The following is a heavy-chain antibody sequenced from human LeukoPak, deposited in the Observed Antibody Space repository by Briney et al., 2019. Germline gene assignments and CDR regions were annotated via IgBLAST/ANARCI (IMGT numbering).Heavy chain of an antibody. V-gene: IGHV3-7*01. CDR3: ARDAQFFDWLLAFDY. CDR2: IKQDGSEQ. D-gene: IGHD3/OR15-3a*01. J-gene: IGHJ4*02. Sequence: GGSLRLSCAASGFTFSRYWMNWVRQAPGKGLEWVAHIKQDGSEQFYDDSVRGRFTISRDNAKNSLYLQMDNLRVEDTAVYFCARDAQFFDWLLAFDYWGQGALVTVSS. CDR1: GFTFSRYW.